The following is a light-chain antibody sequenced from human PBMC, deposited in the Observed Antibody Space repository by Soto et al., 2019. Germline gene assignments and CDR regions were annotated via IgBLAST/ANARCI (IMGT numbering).Light chain of an antibody. V-gene: IGKV3-20*01. CDR1: QSVSSSY. Sequence: EIVLTQSPGTLSLSPGVRATLSCRASQSVSSSYVAWYQQKPGQAPRLLIYGASSRATGIPDRFSGSGSGTDFTRPISRLEPEDFAVYYCQQYGSSPWTFGQGTKVQIK. J-gene: IGKJ1*01. CDR3: QQYGSSPWT. CDR2: GAS.